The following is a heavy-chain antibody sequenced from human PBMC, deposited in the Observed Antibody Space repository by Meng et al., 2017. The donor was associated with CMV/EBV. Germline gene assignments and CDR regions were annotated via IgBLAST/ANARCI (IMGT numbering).Heavy chain of an antibody. CDR1: GYTFTSYY. CDR3: ARDQGYSRSSPGDHYYGMDV. D-gene: IGHD6-6*01. CDR2: INPSGGST. Sequence: VKVSCKASGYTFTSYYMHWVRQAPGQGLEWMGIINPSGGSTSYAQKFQGRVTMTRDTSTSTVYMELSSLRSEDTAVYYCARDQGYSRSSPGDHYYGMDVWGQGTTVTVSS. V-gene: IGHV1-46*01. J-gene: IGHJ6*02.